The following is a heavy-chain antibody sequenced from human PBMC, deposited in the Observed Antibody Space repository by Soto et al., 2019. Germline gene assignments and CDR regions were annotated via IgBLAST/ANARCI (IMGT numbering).Heavy chain of an antibody. J-gene: IGHJ4*02. V-gene: IGHV3-33*01. Sequence: QVQLVESGGGVVQPGRSLRLSCAASGFMFSNHGMHWVRQAPGKGLEWVAVIWSDGNNRYYADSVKGRFTISRDNSKNTFYLQMKSLRAEDTAVYYCVRGDNWNDEASDYWGQGTLVTVSS. CDR2: IWSDGNNR. D-gene: IGHD1-1*01. CDR1: GFMFSNHG. CDR3: VRGDNWNDEASDY.